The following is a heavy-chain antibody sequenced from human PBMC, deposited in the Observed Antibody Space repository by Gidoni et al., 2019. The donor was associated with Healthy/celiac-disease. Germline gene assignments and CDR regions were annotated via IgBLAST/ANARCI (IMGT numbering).Heavy chain of an antibody. CDR3: ARVGITIFGVVILPYYYYGMDV. Sequence: EVQLVESGGGLVQPGGSLRLSCAASGFTFSSYWMSWVRQAPGKGLEWVANIKQDGSEKYYVDSVKGRFTISRDNAKNSLYLQMNSLRAEDTAVYYCARVGITIFGVVILPYYYYGMDVWGQGTTVTVSS. CDR2: IKQDGSEK. V-gene: IGHV3-7*01. D-gene: IGHD3-3*01. J-gene: IGHJ6*02. CDR1: GFTFSSYW.